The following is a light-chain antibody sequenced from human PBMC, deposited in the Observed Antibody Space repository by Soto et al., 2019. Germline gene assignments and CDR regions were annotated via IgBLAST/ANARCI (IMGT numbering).Light chain of an antibody. CDR1: SSDVGGYNS. V-gene: IGLV2-14*01. CDR2: DVS. CDR3: TSFTSSSTLYV. Sequence: QSVLTQPASVSGSPGQSIIISCTGTSSDVGGYNSVSWYQQHPGTAPKVMIYDVSNRPSGVSNRFSGSKSGNTASLTISGLQAEDEADYYCTSFTSSSTLYVFGTGTKVTVL. J-gene: IGLJ1*01.